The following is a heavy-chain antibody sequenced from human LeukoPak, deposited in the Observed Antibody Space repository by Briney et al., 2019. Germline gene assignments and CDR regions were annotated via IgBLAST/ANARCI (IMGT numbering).Heavy chain of an antibody. V-gene: IGHV3-30-3*01. CDR1: GFTFSDYA. Sequence: AGGSLRLSCAASGFTFSDYAMHWVRQAPGKGLEWVALISYDGTNKYYADSVKGRFTISRDNSRNTLYLQMNSLRAEDTAVYYCARDRAKVIAILMEWGQGTLVTVSS. D-gene: IGHD2-21*01. CDR2: ISYDGTNK. CDR3: ARDRAKVIAILME. J-gene: IGHJ4*02.